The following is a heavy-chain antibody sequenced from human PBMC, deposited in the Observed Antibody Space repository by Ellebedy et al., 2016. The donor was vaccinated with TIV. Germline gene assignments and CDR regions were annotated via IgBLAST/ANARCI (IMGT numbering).Heavy chain of an antibody. D-gene: IGHD3-10*01. J-gene: IGHJ4*02. CDR2: IYYSGST. Sequence: SETLSLXXTVSGGSISSYYWSWIRQPPGKGLEWIGYIYYSGSTNYNPSLKSRVTISVDTSKNQFFLKLSSVTAAGTAVYYCARMVRGVIRFDYWGQGTLVTVSS. CDR3: ARMVRGVIRFDY. V-gene: IGHV4-59*01. CDR1: GGSISSYY.